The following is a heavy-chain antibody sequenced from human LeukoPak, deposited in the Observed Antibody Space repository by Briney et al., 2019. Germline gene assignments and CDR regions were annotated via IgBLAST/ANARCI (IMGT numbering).Heavy chain of an antibody. V-gene: IGHV3-30*18. D-gene: IGHD3-16*02. CDR2: ISYDGSNK. CDR3: AKASIYVYYGMDV. Sequence: PGGSLRLSCAASGFTFINYGMHWVRQAPGKGLEWVAVISYDGSNKYYADSVKGRFTISRDNSKTKLSLQMNSLRAEDTAVYYCAKASIYVYYGMDVWGQGTTVTVSS. CDR1: GFTFINYG. J-gene: IGHJ6*02.